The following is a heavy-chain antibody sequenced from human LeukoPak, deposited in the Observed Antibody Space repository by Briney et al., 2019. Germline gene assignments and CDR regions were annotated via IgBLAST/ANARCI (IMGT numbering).Heavy chain of an antibody. J-gene: IGHJ5*02. CDR3: ARGWFGELLPHLNWFDP. CDR2: INHSGST. D-gene: IGHD3-10*01. CDR1: GGSFSGYY. V-gene: IGHV4-34*01. Sequence: SETLSLTCAVYGGSFSGYYWSWIRQPPGKGLEWIGEINHSGSTNYNPSLKSRVTISVDTSKNQFSLKLSSVTAADTAVYYCARGWFGELLPHLNWFDPWGQGTLVTVSS.